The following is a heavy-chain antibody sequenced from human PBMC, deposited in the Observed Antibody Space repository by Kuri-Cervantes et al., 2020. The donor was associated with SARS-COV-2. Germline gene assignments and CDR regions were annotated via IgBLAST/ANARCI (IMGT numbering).Heavy chain of an antibody. CDR1: GFTFSDYY. Sequence: GESLKISCAASGFTFSDYYMSWIRQAPGKGLEWVSYISSSGSTIYYADSVKGRFTTSRDNAKNSLYLQMNSLRAEDTAVYYCASGELWADYWGQGTLVTVSS. J-gene: IGHJ4*02. CDR3: ASGELWADY. D-gene: IGHD2-21*01. CDR2: ISSSGSTI. V-gene: IGHV3-11*04.